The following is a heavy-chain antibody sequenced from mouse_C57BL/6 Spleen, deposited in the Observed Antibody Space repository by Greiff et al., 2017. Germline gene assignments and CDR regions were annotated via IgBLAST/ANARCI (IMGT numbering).Heavy chain of an antibody. D-gene: IGHD1-1*01. J-gene: IGHJ2*01. V-gene: IGHV1-80*01. CDR1: GYAFSSYW. Sequence: QVHVKQSGAELVKPGASVKISCKASGYAFSSYWMNWVKQRPGKGLEWIGQIYPGDGDTNYNGKFKGKATLTADKSSSTAYMQLSSLTSEDSAVYFCARSRITTVPYFDYWGQGTTLTVSS. CDR2: IYPGDGDT. CDR3: ARSRITTVPYFDY.